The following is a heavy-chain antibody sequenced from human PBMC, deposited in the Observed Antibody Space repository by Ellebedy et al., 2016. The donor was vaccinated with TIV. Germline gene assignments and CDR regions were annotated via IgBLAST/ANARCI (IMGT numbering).Heavy chain of an antibody. CDR1: GVTSTSDW. CDR2: VNPDGSVK. CDR3: ARDWQWAFDP. D-gene: IGHD2-8*01. J-gene: IGHJ5*02. Sequence: GESLKISCAASGVTSTSDWLNWLRQPPGKGLEWVANVNPDGSVKNYVDSVKGRFTISRDNSKNSQYLQMNSLRVEDTAVYYCARDWQWAFDPWGQGTLVTVSS. V-gene: IGHV3-7*01.